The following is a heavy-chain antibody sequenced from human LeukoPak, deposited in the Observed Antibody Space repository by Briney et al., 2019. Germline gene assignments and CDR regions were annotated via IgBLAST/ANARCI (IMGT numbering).Heavy chain of an antibody. D-gene: IGHD3-9*01. J-gene: IGHJ4*02. CDR1: GFTFSSYE. CDR2: ISSSGSTI. V-gene: IGHV3-48*03. CDR3: ASYRHYDILTGYYN. Sequence: GGSLRLSCAASGFTFSSYEMNWVRQAPGQGLERVSYISSSGSTIYYADSVKGRFTISRDNAKNSLYLQMNSLRAEDTAVYYCASYRHYDILTGYYNWGQGTLVTVSS.